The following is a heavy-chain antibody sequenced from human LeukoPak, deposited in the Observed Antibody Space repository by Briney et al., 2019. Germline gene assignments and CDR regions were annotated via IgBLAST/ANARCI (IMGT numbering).Heavy chain of an antibody. D-gene: IGHD6-19*01. CDR3: ARDPAVAHLMYNWFDP. J-gene: IGHJ5*02. CDR2: INAGNGNT. CDR1: GYTFTSYA. Sequence: ASVKVSCKASGYTFTSYAMHWVRQAPGQRLEWMGWINAGNGNTKYSQKFQGRVTITRDTSASTAYMVLSSLRSEDTAVYYCARDPAVAHLMYNWFDPWGQGTLVTVSS. V-gene: IGHV1-3*01.